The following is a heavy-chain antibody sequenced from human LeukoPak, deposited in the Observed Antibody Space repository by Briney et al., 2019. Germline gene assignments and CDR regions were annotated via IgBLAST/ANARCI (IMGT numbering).Heavy chain of an antibody. D-gene: IGHD3-10*01. Sequence: SETLSLTCAVYGGSFSGYSWNWIRQPPVKGLEWIGEINHSGGTNYNPSLKSRVTISVDTSKKQFSLKLSSVTAADTAVYYCARGVDYYGVWGQGTLVTVSS. CDR1: GGSFSGYS. CDR3: ARGVDYYGV. J-gene: IGHJ4*02. V-gene: IGHV4-34*01. CDR2: INHSGGT.